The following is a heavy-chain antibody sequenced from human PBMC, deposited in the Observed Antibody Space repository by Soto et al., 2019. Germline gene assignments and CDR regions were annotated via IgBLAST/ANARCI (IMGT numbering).Heavy chain of an antibody. CDR2: IRFDGSNY. CDR1: GGIFHGYG. D-gene: IGHD1-7*01. Sequence: GGSLRLSCAVPGGIFHGYGMHWVRQAPGKGLEWVAIIRFDGSNYEYADSVKGRFTISRDNSKNTLYLQMNTLGAEDTAVYYCARDGIGGTVFRGYLDYWGRGTVVTVSS. CDR3: ARDGIGGTVFRGYLDY. V-gene: IGHV3-33*01. J-gene: IGHJ4*02.